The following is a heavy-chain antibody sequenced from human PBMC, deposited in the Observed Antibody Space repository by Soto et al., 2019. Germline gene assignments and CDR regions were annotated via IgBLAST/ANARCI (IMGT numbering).Heavy chain of an antibody. D-gene: IGHD3-10*01. CDR1: GGSISSGDYY. Sequence: SETLSLTCTVSGGSISSGDYYWSWIRQPPGKGLEWIGYIYYSGSTYYNPSLKSRVTISVDTSKNQFSLKLSSVTAADTAVCYCARGTVGSGSYLDYFDYWGQGTLVTVSS. CDR2: IYYSGST. J-gene: IGHJ4*02. V-gene: IGHV4-30-4*01. CDR3: ARGTVGSGSYLDYFDY.